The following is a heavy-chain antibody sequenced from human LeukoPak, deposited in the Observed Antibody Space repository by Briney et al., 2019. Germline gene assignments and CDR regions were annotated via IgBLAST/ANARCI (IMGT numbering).Heavy chain of an antibody. J-gene: IGHJ4*02. Sequence: PGGSLRLSCAASGFTLTSYTMSWVRQAPGKGLEWVSTVSGSGGSTDYADSVKGRFTISRDNSKNTVYVQMNSLRAEDTAVYYCAKGSGYGGPPDWGQGTLVTVS. V-gene: IGHV3-23*01. CDR2: VSGSGGST. CDR3: AKGSGYGGPPD. D-gene: IGHD5-12*01. CDR1: GFTLTSYT.